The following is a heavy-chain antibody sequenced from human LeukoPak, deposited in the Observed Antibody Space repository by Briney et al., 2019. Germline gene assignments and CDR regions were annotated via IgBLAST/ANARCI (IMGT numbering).Heavy chain of an antibody. V-gene: IGHV3-23*01. CDR3: ARDERLLSFLK. Sequence: GGSLRLSCAASGFTFSNYGLSWVRQAPGKGLEWVSGITGSGGSTYYADSAKGRFTISRDNSKNTLYLQMNSLRAEDTAIYYCARDERLLSFLKWGQGTLGTVSS. J-gene: IGHJ4*02. CDR1: GFTFSNYG. D-gene: IGHD3-3*01. CDR2: ITGSGGST.